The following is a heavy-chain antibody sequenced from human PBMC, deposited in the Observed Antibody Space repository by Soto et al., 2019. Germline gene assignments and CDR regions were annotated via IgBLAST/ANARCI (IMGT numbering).Heavy chain of an antibody. CDR2: IRNKANSYST. V-gene: IGHV3-72*01. D-gene: IGHD1-26*01. CDR3: ARYSGSYSRGLDY. J-gene: IGHJ4*02. CDR1: GFTFSDHY. Sequence: GGPLRRSCAASGFTFSDHYMEWVRQAPEKGLEWVGRIRNKANSYSTEYAASVKGRFTISRDDSMNSLYLQMNSLKTEDTAVFYCARYSGSYSRGLDYWGQGTAVTVS.